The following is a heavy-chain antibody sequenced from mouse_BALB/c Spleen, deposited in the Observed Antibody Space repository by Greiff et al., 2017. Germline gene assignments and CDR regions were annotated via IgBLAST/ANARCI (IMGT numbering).Heavy chain of an antibody. CDR1: GYSITSDYA. D-gene: IGHD2-10*01. V-gene: IGHV3-2*02. Sequence: EVQLQQSGPGLVKPSQSLSLTCTVTGYSITSDYAWNWIRQFPGNKLEWMGYISYSGSTSYNPSLKSRISITRDTSKNQFFLQLNSVTTEDTATYYCAPSYYGNNGGFAYWGQGTLVTVSA. J-gene: IGHJ3*01. CDR3: APSYYGNNGGFAY. CDR2: ISYSGST.